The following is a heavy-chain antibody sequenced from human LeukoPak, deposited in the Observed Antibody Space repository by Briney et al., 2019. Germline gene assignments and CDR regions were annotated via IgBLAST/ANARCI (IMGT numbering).Heavy chain of an antibody. D-gene: IGHD1-26*01. CDR1: GGSFSGYY. Sequence: SETLSLTCAVYGGSFSGYYWSWIRQPPGKGLEWIGEINHSGSTNYNPSLKSRVTISVDTSKNQFSLKLSSVTAADTAMYYCARAGLAYSGSYNYNWFDPWGQGTLVTVSS. J-gene: IGHJ5*02. CDR3: ARAGLAYSGSYNYNWFDP. CDR2: INHSGST. V-gene: IGHV4-34*01.